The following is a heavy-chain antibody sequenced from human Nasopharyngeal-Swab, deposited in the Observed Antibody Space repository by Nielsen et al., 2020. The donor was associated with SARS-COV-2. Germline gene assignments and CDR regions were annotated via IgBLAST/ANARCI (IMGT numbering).Heavy chain of an antibody. CDR2: INHSGST. CDR3: ARGGTAARHWRYYYYGMDV. J-gene: IGHJ6*02. D-gene: IGHD6-6*01. CDR1: GGSFSGYY. Sequence: SETLSLTCAVYGGSFSGYYWSWIRQPPGKGLEWIGEINHSGSTNYNPSLKSRVTISVDTSKNQFSLKLSSVTAADTAVYYCARGGTAARHWRYYYYGMDVWGQGTTVTVSS. V-gene: IGHV4-34*01.